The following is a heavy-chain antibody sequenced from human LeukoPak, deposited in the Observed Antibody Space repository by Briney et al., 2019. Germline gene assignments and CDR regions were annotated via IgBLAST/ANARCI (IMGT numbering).Heavy chain of an antibody. V-gene: IGHV3-23*01. CDR3: GKTTVGYSSGQKPAWPVDY. CDR1: GFTFRNYW. Sequence: GGSLRLSCAASGFTFRNYWMGWVRQAPGKGVEGVSFISGSGYTTHYADSVKGRFTISRDNSRNTAYLQINSLRAEDTAVYYCGKTTVGYSSGQKPAWPVDYWGQGTLVTVSS. CDR2: ISGSGYTT. J-gene: IGHJ4*02. D-gene: IGHD5-18*01.